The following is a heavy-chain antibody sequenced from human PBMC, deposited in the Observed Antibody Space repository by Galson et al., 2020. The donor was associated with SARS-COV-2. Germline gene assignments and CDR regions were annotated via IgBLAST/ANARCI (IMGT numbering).Heavy chain of an antibody. Sequence: ASETLSLPCTVSGGSISSYYWTWIRQSAGKGLEWIGRIYFSGSTNYNSSLKSRVIMSVDIFKNQFSLKLSSVTAADTAVYYCAGEGGDSGTYQDGMDVWGQGTTVTVSS. V-gene: IGHV4-4*07. CDR2: IYFSGST. D-gene: IGHD2-21*02. CDR1: GGSISSYY. CDR3: AGEGGDSGTYQDGMDV. J-gene: IGHJ6*02.